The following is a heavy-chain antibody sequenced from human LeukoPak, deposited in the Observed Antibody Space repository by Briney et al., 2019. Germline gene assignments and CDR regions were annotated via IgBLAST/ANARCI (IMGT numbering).Heavy chain of an antibody. CDR1: GFSVSGKF. V-gene: IGHV3-53*01. Sequence: PGGSLRLSCAASGFSVSGKFMSWVRQAPGKGLEWVSIIHYDGKIRYAGSVEGRFTIYRDDSENTLFLQMNSLRVDDTAVYFCASGDGYLQPYWGQGTLVTVSS. CDR3: ASGDGYLQPY. CDR2: IHYDGKI. J-gene: IGHJ4*02. D-gene: IGHD2-21*01.